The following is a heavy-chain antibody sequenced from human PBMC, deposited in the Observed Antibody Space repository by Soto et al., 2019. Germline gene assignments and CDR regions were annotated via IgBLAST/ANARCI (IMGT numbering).Heavy chain of an antibody. CDR2: INNYNGHT. J-gene: IGHJ6*03. Sequence: ASVKVACKASGYTFTSYGITWVRQAPGQGLEWMGWINNYNGHTNYAQNLQGRVTITTETSTTTAYMELGNLRSDDTAVYYCARDHRKNVVVVPAAYYYYYMDVWGKGTTATVSS. CDR3: ARDHRKNVVVVPAAYYYYYMDV. V-gene: IGHV1-18*01. D-gene: IGHD2-2*01. CDR1: GYTFTSYG.